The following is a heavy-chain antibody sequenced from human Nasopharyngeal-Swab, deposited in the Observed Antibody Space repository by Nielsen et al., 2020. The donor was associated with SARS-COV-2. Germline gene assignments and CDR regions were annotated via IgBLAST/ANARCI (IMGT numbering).Heavy chain of an antibody. Sequence: GGSLRLPFAASGFIFSAYTINWVRQAPGKGLEGVSSISSSSRYILYAVSVRGRFTNSSDNAKKSVFLQMDRLRVGDTAVYYCACSLGAEVLAVEHYWGQGTPVTVSS. CDR1: GFIFSAYT. V-gene: IGHV3-21*01. CDR2: ISSSSRYI. J-gene: IGHJ4*02. CDR3: ACSLGAEVLAVEHY. D-gene: IGHD3-10*01.